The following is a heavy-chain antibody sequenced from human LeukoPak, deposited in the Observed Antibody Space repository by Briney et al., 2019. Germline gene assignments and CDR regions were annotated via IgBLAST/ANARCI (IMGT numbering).Heavy chain of an antibody. CDR1: GGSITSNY. CDR2: IYYSGST. D-gene: IGHD2/OR15-2a*01. J-gene: IGHJ4*02. CDR3: ATDQYRVYFDY. V-gene: IGHV4-59*01. Sequence: SETLSLTCTVSGGSITSNYWSWIRQPPGKGLEWIGYIYYSGSTNYNPSLKSRVTISVDTSKNQFSLKLSSVTAADTAVYYCATDQYRVYFDYWGQGTPVTVSS.